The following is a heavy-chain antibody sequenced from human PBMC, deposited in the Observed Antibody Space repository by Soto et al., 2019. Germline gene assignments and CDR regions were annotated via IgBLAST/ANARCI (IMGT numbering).Heavy chain of an antibody. J-gene: IGHJ4*02. CDR1: GFLIITKGVG. Sequence: LTRVKTTEAHALSFTFAGFLIITKGVGVGWIRQPPGKALEWLALIYLNDDMRYSPSLKSRLTITKDTSKNQMVLTMTNMDPVDTATYYCASEYSSSWDWPSPFDYWGQGTLVTVS. CDR3: ASEYSSSWDWPSPFDY. V-gene: IGHV2-5*01. D-gene: IGHD6-13*01. CDR2: IYLNDDM.